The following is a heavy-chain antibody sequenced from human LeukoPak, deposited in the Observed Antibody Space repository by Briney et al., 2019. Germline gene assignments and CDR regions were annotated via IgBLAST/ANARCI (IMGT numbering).Heavy chain of an antibody. CDR2: IKQDGSEK. CDR3: ARGDYGDAQSVN. D-gene: IGHD4-17*01. V-gene: IGHV3-7*01. CDR1: GFTFSSYW. Sequence: PAGSLRLSCAVSGFTFSSYWMSWVRQAPGKVLEWVANIKQDGSEKYYVDSVKGRFTIYTDNAKNSLYLQMNSLRAEDTAVYYCARGDYGDAQSVNWGQGTLVTVSS. J-gene: IGHJ4*02.